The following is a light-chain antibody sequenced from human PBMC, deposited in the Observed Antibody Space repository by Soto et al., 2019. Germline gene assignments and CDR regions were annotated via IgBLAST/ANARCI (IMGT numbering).Light chain of an antibody. CDR2: KAS. V-gene: IGKV1-5*03. CDR3: QQYNSYSSIT. CDR1: QSVSAW. Sequence: DIQMTQSPSTLSASVGDRVTITCRASQSVSAWLAWYQQKPGKAPNLLIYKASTLETGVPSRFSGSGSGTEFTLTIISLQPDDFATYYCQQYNSYSSITFGHGTRLEIK. J-gene: IGKJ5*01.